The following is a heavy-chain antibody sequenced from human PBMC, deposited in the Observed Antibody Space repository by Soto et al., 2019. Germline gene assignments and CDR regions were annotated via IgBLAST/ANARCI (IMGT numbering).Heavy chain of an antibody. D-gene: IGHD2-2*01. CDR2: IYAGGTT. CDR3: ARGGCSGTSCFGDYYYAMDV. V-gene: IGHV3-53*01. Sequence: GGSLRLSCAASGFTVRSNYMTWVSQAPGKGLEWVSVIYAGGTTYFADSVKGRFTVSRDNSKNTLLLQMNSLRAEDTAVYYCARGGCSGTSCFGDYYYAMDVWGQGATVTVSS. J-gene: IGHJ6*02. CDR1: GFTVRSNY.